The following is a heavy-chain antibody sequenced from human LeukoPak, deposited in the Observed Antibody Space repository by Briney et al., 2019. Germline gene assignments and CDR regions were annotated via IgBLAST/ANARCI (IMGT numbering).Heavy chain of an antibody. Sequence: GGSLRLSCAASGFIVGNSYMSWVRQAPGKRLEWISLIRTDDSTYYADSVKGRFTISRDASRNTLYLQMNILRAEDTAVYYCAREASGSYFHNWGQGTLVTVSS. CDR2: IRTDDST. CDR3: AREASGSYFHN. V-gene: IGHV3-53*01. D-gene: IGHD1-26*01. CDR1: GFIVGNSY. J-gene: IGHJ1*01.